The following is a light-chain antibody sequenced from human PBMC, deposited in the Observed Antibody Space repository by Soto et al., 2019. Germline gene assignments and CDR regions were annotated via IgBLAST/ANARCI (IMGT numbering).Light chain of an antibody. Sequence: DIQITPCPSTLSGSVGDRVTSTCRASQTISSWLAWYQQKPGKAPKLLIYKASTLKSGVPSRFSGSGSGTDFTLTITSLQPEEFATYYCQQYKSYWTLGQGTKVDIK. CDR1: QTISSW. CDR2: KAS. CDR3: QQYKSYWT. J-gene: IGKJ1*01. V-gene: IGKV1-5*03.